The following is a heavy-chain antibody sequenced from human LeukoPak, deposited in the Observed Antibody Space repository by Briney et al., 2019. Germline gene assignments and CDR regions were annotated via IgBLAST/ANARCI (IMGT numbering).Heavy chain of an antibody. J-gene: IGHJ4*02. CDR1: GGTFRSYG. CDR2: IIPDFGTT. D-gene: IGHD5-18*01. V-gene: IGHV1-69*13. CDR3: AREGVNGYSHFDY. Sequence: SVKVSCKASGGTFRSYGIYWVRQAPGQGLECMGGIIPDFGTTNYAQKFQGRVTITADDSTSTAYMELSSVGSEDTAVYFCAREGVNGYSHFDYWGQGTLVTVSS.